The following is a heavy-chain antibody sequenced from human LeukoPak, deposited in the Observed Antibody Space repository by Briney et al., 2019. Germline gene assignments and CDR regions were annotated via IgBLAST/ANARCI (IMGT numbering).Heavy chain of an antibody. Sequence: ASVKVSCKASGYTFTSYGISWVRQAPGQGLEWMGWISAYNGNTNYAQKFQGRVTMTRDTSISTAYMELSRLRSDDTAVYYCARGGERWFGEFIGSTDAFDIWGQGTMVTVSS. CDR1: GYTFTSYG. J-gene: IGHJ3*02. V-gene: IGHV1-18*01. CDR2: ISAYNGNT. D-gene: IGHD3-10*01. CDR3: ARGGERWFGEFIGSTDAFDI.